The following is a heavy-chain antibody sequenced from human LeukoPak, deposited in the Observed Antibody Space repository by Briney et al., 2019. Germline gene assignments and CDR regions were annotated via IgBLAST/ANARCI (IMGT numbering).Heavy chain of an antibody. D-gene: IGHD6-19*01. CDR3: ARVKNIAVAADYFDS. Sequence: SETLSLTCVVSGFSIGSGYFWGWIRQPPGQGLEWIGSIHHSGNTYYNPSLKSRVAASVDTSKIQFSLKLNSVTAADTATYHCARVKNIAVAADYFDSWGQGTLVTVSS. CDR1: GFSIGSGYF. J-gene: IGHJ4*02. V-gene: IGHV4-38-2*01. CDR2: IHHSGNT.